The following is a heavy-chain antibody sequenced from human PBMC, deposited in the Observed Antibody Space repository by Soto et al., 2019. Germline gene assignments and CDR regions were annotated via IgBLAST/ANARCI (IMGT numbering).Heavy chain of an antibody. CDR1: GGSISSSSYY. J-gene: IGHJ4*02. Sequence: QLQLQESGPGLVKPSETLSLTCTVSGGSISSSSYYWGWIRQPPGKGLEWIGSIYYSGSTYYNPSLKSRVTISVDTSKNQFSLKLSSVTAADTAVYYCARHYLLYDFWSGYYTGGYFDYWGQGTLVTVSS. CDR2: IYYSGST. V-gene: IGHV4-39*01. D-gene: IGHD3-3*01. CDR3: ARHYLLYDFWSGYYTGGYFDY.